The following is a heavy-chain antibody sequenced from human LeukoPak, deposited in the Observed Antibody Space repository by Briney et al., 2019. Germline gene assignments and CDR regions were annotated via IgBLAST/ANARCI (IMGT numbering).Heavy chain of an antibody. D-gene: IGHD5-12*01. Sequence: SETLSLTCAVYGGSFSGYYWSWIRQPPGKGLEWIGEINHSGSTNYNPSLKSRVTISVDTSKNQFSLKLSSVTAADTAVYYCARGPIRLSKVATDYWGQGTMVTVSS. CDR2: INHSGST. V-gene: IGHV4-34*01. CDR1: GGSFSGYY. J-gene: IGHJ3*01. CDR3: ARGPIRLSKVATDY.